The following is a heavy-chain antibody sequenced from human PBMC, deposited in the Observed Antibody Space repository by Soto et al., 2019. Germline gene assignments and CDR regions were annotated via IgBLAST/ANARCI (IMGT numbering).Heavy chain of an antibody. D-gene: IGHD2-2*01. CDR1: GGSIRNNY. J-gene: IGHJ4*02. Sequence: SETLSLTCTVSGGSIRNNYCSWIRQTPGKGLEWIGYIYYTGSTNYNPSLKSRVSFSVDTSKNQFSLKLSSVTAADTAVYYCARYYCSSDTCYYFDYWGQGALVTVSS. CDR2: IYYTGST. V-gene: IGHV4-59*01. CDR3: ARYYCSSDTCYYFDY.